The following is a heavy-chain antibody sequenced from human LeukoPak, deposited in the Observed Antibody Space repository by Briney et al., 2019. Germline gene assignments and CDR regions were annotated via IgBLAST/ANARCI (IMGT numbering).Heavy chain of an antibody. J-gene: IGHJ3*02. V-gene: IGHV4-59*12. CDR1: GGSISSYY. CDR2: THYSGST. Sequence: PSETLSLTCSVSGGSISSYYWNWIRQTPGKGLQWIGYTHYSGSTNYNPSLKSRVSISVDTSKNQFSLKLSSVTAADTAVYYCARTAFDIWGQGTMVTVSS. CDR3: ARTAFDI.